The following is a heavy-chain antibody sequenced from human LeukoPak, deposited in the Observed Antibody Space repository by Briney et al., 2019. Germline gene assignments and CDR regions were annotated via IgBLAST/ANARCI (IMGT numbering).Heavy chain of an antibody. Sequence: GGSLRLSCAASGFTLSSHAMSWVRQAPGKGLQWVSGISSSGGSTYYADSVKGRFTISRDNSKNTLYLQMNSLRAEDTAVYYCAKDRKKSAYMVGAPDYWGQGTLVTVSS. CDR2: ISSSGGST. CDR3: AKDRKKSAYMVGAPDY. J-gene: IGHJ4*02. D-gene: IGHD1-26*01. V-gene: IGHV3-23*01. CDR1: GFTLSSHA.